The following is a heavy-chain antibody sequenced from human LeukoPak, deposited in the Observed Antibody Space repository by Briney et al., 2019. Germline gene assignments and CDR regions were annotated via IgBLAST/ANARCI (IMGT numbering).Heavy chain of an antibody. Sequence: RTGGSLRLSCAAPGFTFSSYSMNWVRQAPGKGLEWVSYISSSSSTIYYADSVKGRFTISRDNAKNSLYLQMNSLRAEDTAVYYCASSSPHSSGWYRGGYFDYWGQGTLVTVSS. J-gene: IGHJ4*02. CDR2: ISSSSSTI. CDR3: ASSSPHSSGWYRGGYFDY. CDR1: GFTFSSYS. V-gene: IGHV3-48*04. D-gene: IGHD6-19*01.